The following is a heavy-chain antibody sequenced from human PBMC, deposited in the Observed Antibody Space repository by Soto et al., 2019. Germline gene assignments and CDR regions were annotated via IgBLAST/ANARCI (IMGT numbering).Heavy chain of an antibody. CDR2: IYYSGST. CDR3: ARDKITGLFDY. CDR1: GGSISSGGYY. Sequence: PSETLSLTCTVSGGSISSGGYYWSWLRQHPGKGLEWIGYIYYSGSTYYNPSLKSRVTISVDTSKNQFSLKLSSVTAADTAVYYCARDKITGLFDYWGQGTLVTVSS. J-gene: IGHJ4*02. D-gene: IGHD2-8*02. V-gene: IGHV4-31*03.